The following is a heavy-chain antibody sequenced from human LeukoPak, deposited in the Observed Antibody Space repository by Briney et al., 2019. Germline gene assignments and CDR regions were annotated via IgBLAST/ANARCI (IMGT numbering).Heavy chain of an antibody. J-gene: IGHJ4*02. CDR1: GYSFTSYW. V-gene: IGHV5-51*01. CDR2: IYPGDSDT. D-gene: IGHD4-17*01. Sequence: GESLKISCKGSGYSFTSYWIGWVRQMPGKGLEWMGIIYPGDSDTRYSPSFQGQVTISADKSISTAYPQWSSLKASDTAMYYCATLNDYGDNDSPSDYWGQGTLVTVSS. CDR3: ATLNDYGDNDSPSDY.